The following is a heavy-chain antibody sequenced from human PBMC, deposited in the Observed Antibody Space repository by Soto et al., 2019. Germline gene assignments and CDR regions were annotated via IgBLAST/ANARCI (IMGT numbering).Heavy chain of an antibody. D-gene: IGHD2-15*01. CDR3: ARACSGDGCYVGSLDH. CDR2: INAGNGNT. J-gene: IGHJ4*02. CDR1: GYTFTNYG. V-gene: IGHV1-3*01. Sequence: QVQIVQSGAEVKRPGASVKVSCKASGYTFTNYGIHWVRQAPGQRLEWMGWINAGNGNTKYSQDSKDRVTITRDTSANTAYLELSSLRFEDTALYYCARACSGDGCYVGSLDHWGQGTLVTVSS.